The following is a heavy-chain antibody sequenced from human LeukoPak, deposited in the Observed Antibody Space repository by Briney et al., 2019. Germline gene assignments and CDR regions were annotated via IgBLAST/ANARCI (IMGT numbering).Heavy chain of an antibody. D-gene: IGHD3-3*01. V-gene: IGHV1-24*01. CDR1: GYTLTELS. CDR2: FDPEDGET. Sequence: ASVKVSCKVSGYTLTELSMHWVRQAPGKGLEWMGGFDPEDGETIYAQKFQGRVTMTEDTSTDTAYMELRSLRSDDTAVYYCAIPHGAYYDFWSGYHPSYYFDYWGQGTLVTVSS. J-gene: IGHJ4*02. CDR3: AIPHGAYYDFWSGYHPSYYFDY.